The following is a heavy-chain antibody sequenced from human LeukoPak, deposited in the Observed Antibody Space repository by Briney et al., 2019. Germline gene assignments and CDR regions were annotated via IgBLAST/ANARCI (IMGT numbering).Heavy chain of an antibody. J-gene: IGHJ4*02. CDR2: IIPIFGTA. Sequence: SVKVSCKASGGTFSSYAISWVRQAPGQGLEWMGRIIPIFGTANYAQKFQGRVTITTDESTSTAYMELSSPRSEDTAVYYCAAGDRRRWIYYFDNWGQGTLVTVSS. V-gene: IGHV1-69*05. CDR3: AAGDRRRWIYYFDN. D-gene: IGHD5-12*01. CDR1: GGTFSSYA.